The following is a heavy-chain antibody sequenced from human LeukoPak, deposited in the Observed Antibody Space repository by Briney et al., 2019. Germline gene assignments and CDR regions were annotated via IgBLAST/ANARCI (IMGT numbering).Heavy chain of an antibody. D-gene: IGHD6-19*01. V-gene: IGHV4-39*07. CDR3: ARVYSSGTNWFDP. Sequence: SETLSLTCTVSGGSISSSSYYWGWIRQPPGKGLEWIGEIYHSGSTNYNPSLKSRVTISVDKSKNQFSLKLSSVTAADTAVYYCARVYSSGTNWFDPWGQGTLVTVSS. CDR1: GGSISSSSYY. CDR2: IYHSGST. J-gene: IGHJ5*02.